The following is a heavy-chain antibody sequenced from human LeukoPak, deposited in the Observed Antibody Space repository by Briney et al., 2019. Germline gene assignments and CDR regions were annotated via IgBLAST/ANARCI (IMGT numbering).Heavy chain of an antibody. V-gene: IGHV4-34*01. J-gene: IGHJ6*02. Sequence: KPSETLSLTCAVYGGSFSGYYWSWIRQPPGKGLEWIGKINHSGSTNYNPSLKSRVTISVDTSKNQFSLKLSSVTAADTAVYYCARGTAKYYYYGMDVWGQGTTVTDSS. CDR3: ARGTAKYYYYGMDV. CDR1: GGSFSGYY. CDR2: INHSGST. D-gene: IGHD2-21*02.